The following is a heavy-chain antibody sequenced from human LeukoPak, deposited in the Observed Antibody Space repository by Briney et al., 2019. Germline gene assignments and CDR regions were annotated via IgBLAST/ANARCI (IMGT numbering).Heavy chain of an antibody. CDR3: ARAGGGSYLYFDY. CDR2: IFHSGST. CDR1: GGSIITNNW. J-gene: IGHJ4*02. D-gene: IGHD1-26*01. V-gene: IGHV4-4*02. Sequence: PSETLSLTCAVSGGSIITNNWWTWVRQPPGKGLEWIGEIFHSGSTNYNPSLKSRVTISVDKSKNQFSLKLSSATAADTAVYYCARAGGGSYLYFDYWGQGTLVTVSS.